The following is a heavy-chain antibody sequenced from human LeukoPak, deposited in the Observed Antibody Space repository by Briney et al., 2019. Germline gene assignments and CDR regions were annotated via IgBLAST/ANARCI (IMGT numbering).Heavy chain of an antibody. D-gene: IGHD3-10*01. CDR3: ARDVQGGEGIPSGYNWFDP. CDR1: GYTFTSYG. J-gene: IGHJ5*02. CDR2: ISAYNGNT. Sequence: ASVKVSCKASGYTFTSYGISWVRQAPGQGLEWMGWISAYNGNTNYAQKLQGRVTMTTDTSTSTAYMELRSLRSDDTAVYYCARDVQGGEGIPSGYNWFDPWGQGTLVTVSS. V-gene: IGHV1-18*01.